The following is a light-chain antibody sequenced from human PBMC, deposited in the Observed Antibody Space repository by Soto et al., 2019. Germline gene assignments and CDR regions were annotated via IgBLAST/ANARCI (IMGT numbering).Light chain of an antibody. Sequence: EIVMTQSPDTLSVSPGERATLSCRASQSVSRNLAWYQQKPGQAPRLLIYGASTRATGIPARFSGSGSGTEFTLTISSLQSEDFAVYYCQQLNNWPGTFGQGTKVEIK. CDR2: GAS. CDR1: QSVSRN. J-gene: IGKJ1*01. CDR3: QQLNNWPGT. V-gene: IGKV3-15*01.